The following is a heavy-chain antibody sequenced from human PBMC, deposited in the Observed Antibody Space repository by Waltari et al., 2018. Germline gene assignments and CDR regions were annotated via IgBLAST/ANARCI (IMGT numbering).Heavy chain of an antibody. V-gene: IGHV1-69*13. D-gene: IGHD3-10*01. CDR3: ARDPAGGFGSGSGYFDY. J-gene: IGHJ4*02. CDR1: GGTFSSYA. CDR2: IIPIFGTA. Sequence: QVQLVQSGAEVKKPGSSVKVSCKASGGTFSSYAISWVRQAPGQGLEWMGGIIPIFGTANYAEKFQGRVTITADEATSTDYMELSSLRSEDTAVYYWARDPAGGFGSGSGYFDYWGQGTLVTVSS.